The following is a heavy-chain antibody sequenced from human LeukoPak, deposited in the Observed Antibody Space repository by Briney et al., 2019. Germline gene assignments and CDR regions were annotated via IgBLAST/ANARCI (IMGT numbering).Heavy chain of an antibody. CDR1: GYSFTSYW. Sequence: GESPKIPCHGPGYSFTSYWIGWVRQMPGKGLEWMGIIYPGDSDTRYSPSFQGQVTISADKSISTAYLQWSSLKASDTAMYYCARQSYYGSGSYYPDYWGQGTLVTVSS. V-gene: IGHV5-51*01. CDR2: IYPGDSDT. CDR3: ARQSYYGSGSYYPDY. J-gene: IGHJ4*02. D-gene: IGHD3-10*01.